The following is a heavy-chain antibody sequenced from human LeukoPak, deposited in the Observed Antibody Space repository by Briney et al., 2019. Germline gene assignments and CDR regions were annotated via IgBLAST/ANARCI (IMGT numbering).Heavy chain of an antibody. J-gene: IGHJ4*02. CDR1: GFTFSSYG. Sequence: HPGGSLRLSCAASGFTFSSYGMHWVRQAPGKGLEWVAVIWYDGSNKNYADSVKGRFTISRDNSKNTLYLQMNSLRAEDTAVYYCARDVESSGWHFDYWGQGTLVTVSS. V-gene: IGHV3-33*01. CDR3: ARDVESSGWHFDY. CDR2: IWYDGSNK. D-gene: IGHD6-19*01.